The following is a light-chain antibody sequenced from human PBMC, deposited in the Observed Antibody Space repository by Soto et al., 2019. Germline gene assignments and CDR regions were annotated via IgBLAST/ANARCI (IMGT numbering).Light chain of an antibody. Sequence: DIVLTQSPDSLAVSLGERATIKCKSSQSVLYSSNNRNYLAWYQQKPGQAPKLLIYWASTRESGVPERFSGSGSGTDFTLTISSLQAEHVAVYYCHQYYGTRTFGHGTKVEVK. CDR3: HQYYGTRT. CDR1: QSVLYSSNNRNY. CDR2: WAS. V-gene: IGKV4-1*01. J-gene: IGKJ1*01.